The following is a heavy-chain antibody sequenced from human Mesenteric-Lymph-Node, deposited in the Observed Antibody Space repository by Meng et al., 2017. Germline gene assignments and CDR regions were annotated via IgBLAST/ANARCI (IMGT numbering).Heavy chain of an antibody. J-gene: IGHJ5*02. Sequence: QVQVQESGPGLVKPSQTLSLTCTVSGGFMSSGDYFWNWIRQPPGKGLEWIGYIYYSGNTYYNPSLKSRVTISIDTSKNQFSLKLSSVTAADTAVYYCARAEYYNWFDPWGQGTLVTVSS. CDR1: GGFMSSGDYF. CDR3: ARAEYYNWFDP. D-gene: IGHD1-14*01. CDR2: IYYSGNT. V-gene: IGHV4-30-4*01.